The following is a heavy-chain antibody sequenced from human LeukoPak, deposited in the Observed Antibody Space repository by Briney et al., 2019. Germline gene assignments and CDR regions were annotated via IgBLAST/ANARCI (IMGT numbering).Heavy chain of an antibody. CDR2: ISSSGSTI. V-gene: IGHV3-48*03. D-gene: IGHD3-10*01. J-gene: IGHJ5*02. CDR3: ARDGDYYGSGSYSWFDP. CDR1: GFTFSSYE. Sequence: GGSLRLSCAASGFTFSSYEMNWVRQAPGKGLEWVSYISSSGSTIYYADSVKGRFTISRDNAKNSLYLQMNSLRAEDTAVYYCARDGDYYGSGSYSWFDPWGQGTLVTVSS.